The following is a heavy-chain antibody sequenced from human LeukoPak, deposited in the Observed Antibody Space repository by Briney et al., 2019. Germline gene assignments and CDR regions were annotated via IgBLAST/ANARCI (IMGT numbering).Heavy chain of an antibody. V-gene: IGHV4-4*02. J-gene: IGHJ6*03. Sequence: SGTLSLTCAVSGDSISSSHWWTWVRQPPGKGLEWIGEIYHSGSTYYNPSLKSRVTISVDTSKNQFSLKLSSVTAADTAVYYCANSIAAAGTLYYYYYMDVWGKGTTVTVSS. CDR2: IYHSGST. CDR1: GDSISSSHW. CDR3: ANSIAAAGTLYYYYYMDV. D-gene: IGHD6-13*01.